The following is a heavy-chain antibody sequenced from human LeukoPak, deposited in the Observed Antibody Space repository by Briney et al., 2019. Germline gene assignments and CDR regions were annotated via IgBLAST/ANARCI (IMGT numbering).Heavy chain of an antibody. J-gene: IGHJ6*02. Sequence: PGGSLRLSCAASGFTFSSYAMHWVRQAPGKGLEWVAVISYDGSNKYYADSVKGRFTISRDNSKNTLYLQMNSLRAEDTAVYYCARSGPAAMYYYYYGMDVWGQGTTVTVSS. D-gene: IGHD6-25*01. V-gene: IGHV3-30-3*01. CDR3: ARSGPAAMYYYYYGMDV. CDR1: GFTFSSYA. CDR2: ISYDGSNK.